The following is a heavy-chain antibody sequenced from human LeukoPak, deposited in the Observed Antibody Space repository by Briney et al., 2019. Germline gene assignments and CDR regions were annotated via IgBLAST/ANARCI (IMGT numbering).Heavy chain of an antibody. Sequence: TGGSLRLSCAASGFTFSGSAMHWVRQASGKGLEWVGRIRSKANSYATAYAASVKGRFTISRDDSKNTAYLQMNSLKTEDTAVYYCTRLAYYDFWSGSPDAFDIWGQGTMVTVSS. CDR3: TRLAYYDFWSGSPDAFDI. D-gene: IGHD3-3*01. J-gene: IGHJ3*02. CDR1: GFTFSGSA. V-gene: IGHV3-73*01. CDR2: IRSKANSYAT.